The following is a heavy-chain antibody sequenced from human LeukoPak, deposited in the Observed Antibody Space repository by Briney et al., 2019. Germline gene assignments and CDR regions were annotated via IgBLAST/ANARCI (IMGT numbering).Heavy chain of an antibody. CDR2: ISYDGSNK. D-gene: IGHD3-22*01. CDR1: GFTFSSYG. Sequence: PGGSLRLSCAASGFTFSSYGMHWVRQAPGKGLEWVAVISYDGSNKYYADSVKGRFTISRDNSKNTLYLQMNSLRAEDTAVYYCAKDRYYDSSGYYGVPYFDYWGQGTLVTVSS. CDR3: AKDRYYDSSGYYGVPYFDY. J-gene: IGHJ4*02. V-gene: IGHV3-30*18.